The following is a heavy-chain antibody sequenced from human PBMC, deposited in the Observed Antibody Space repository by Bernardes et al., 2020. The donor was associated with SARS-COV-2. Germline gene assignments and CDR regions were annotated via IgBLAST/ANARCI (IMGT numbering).Heavy chain of an antibody. V-gene: IGHV1-2*04. CDR2: INPNSGGT. D-gene: IGHD3-22*01. CDR3: ARGRYYDSSGYYSY. Sequence: ASVKVSCKASGYTFTGYYMHWVRQAPGQGLEWMGWINPNSGGTNYAQKFQGWVTMTRDTSISTAYMELSRLRSDDTAVYYRARGRYYDSSGYYSYWGQGTLVTVSS. J-gene: IGHJ4*02. CDR1: GYTFTGYY.